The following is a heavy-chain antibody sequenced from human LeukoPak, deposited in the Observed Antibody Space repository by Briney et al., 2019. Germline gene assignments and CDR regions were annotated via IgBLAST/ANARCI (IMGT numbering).Heavy chain of an antibody. CDR3: ARLPPSTDF. D-gene: IGHD2-2*01. V-gene: IGHV5-51*01. CDR1: GYSFSNHW. CDR2: IYPGDSDT. J-gene: IGHJ4*02. Sequence: GESLKISCQGSGYSFSNHWIGWVRQMPGKGLEWMGIIYPGDSDTRYSPSFQGQVTIPADKSISTAYLQWSSLKASDTAMYYCARLPPSTDFWGQGTLVTVSS.